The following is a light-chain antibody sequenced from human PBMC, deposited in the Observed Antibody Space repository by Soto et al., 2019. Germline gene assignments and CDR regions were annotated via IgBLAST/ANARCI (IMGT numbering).Light chain of an antibody. CDR2: GTN. V-gene: IGLV1-40*01. CDR3: LSYDSSRSGWV. Sequence: QSVLTQPPSVSGAPGPRVTISCTGSSSNSGSDYDVHWYQQIPGTAPQLLIYGTNNRPSGVHDRFSGSKSDTSASLAITGLQAEDEADYYCLSYDSSRSGWVFGGGTKLTVL. CDR1: SSNSGSDYD. J-gene: IGLJ3*02.